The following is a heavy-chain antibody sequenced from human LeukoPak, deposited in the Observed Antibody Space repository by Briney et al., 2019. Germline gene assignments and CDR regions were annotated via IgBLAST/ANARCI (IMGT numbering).Heavy chain of an antibody. CDR3: ARAQGPYYYDSSGYPTGYDAFDI. V-gene: IGHV4-59*01. D-gene: IGHD3-22*01. CDR2: IYYSGST. J-gene: IGHJ3*02. Sequence: SETLSLTCTVSGGSISSYYWSWIRQPPGKGLEWIGYIYYSGSTNYNPSLKSRVTISVDTSKNQFSLKLSSVTAADTAVYYCARAQGPYYYDSSGYPTGYDAFDIWGQGTMVTASS. CDR1: GGSISSYY.